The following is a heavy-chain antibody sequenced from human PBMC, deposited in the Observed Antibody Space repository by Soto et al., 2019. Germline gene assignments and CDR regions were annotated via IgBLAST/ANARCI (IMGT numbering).Heavy chain of an antibody. V-gene: IGHV3-23*01. CDR2: ISGSGGST. CDR3: ATVPDYGDYPYYYYYGMDV. Sequence: GGSLRLSCAASGFTFSSYAMSWVRQAPGKGLEWVSAISGSGGSTYYADSMKGRFTISRDNSKNTLYLQMNSLRAEDTAVYYCATVPDYGDYPYYYYYGMDVWGQGTTVTVSS. D-gene: IGHD4-17*01. CDR1: GFTFSSYA. J-gene: IGHJ6*02.